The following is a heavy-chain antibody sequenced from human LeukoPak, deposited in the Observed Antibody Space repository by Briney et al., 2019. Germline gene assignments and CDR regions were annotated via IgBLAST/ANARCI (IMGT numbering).Heavy chain of an antibody. V-gene: IGHV1-8*03. Sequence: ASVKVSCKASGYTFNNYDINWVRQATGQGLEWMGYMSPNSGNTSYAQKFQGRVTLTRDTSTNTAYLDLTSLRSEDTAVYYCSRGDVWGKGTTVTVSS. J-gene: IGHJ6*04. CDR3: SRGDV. CDR1: GYTFNNYD. CDR2: MSPNSGNT.